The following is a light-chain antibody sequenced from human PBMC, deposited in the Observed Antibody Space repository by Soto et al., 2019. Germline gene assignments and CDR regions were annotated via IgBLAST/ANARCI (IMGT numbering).Light chain of an antibody. CDR2: GAS. Sequence: ETVMTQSPATLSVSPGERATLSCRASQSVNSNLAWYQQKLGQAPRVLIYGASNRATGIPARFSGSGSETDFTLTISSLEPEDFAVYYCQHYNYWPPKTFGQGTKVDI. CDR3: QHYNYWPPKT. CDR1: QSVNSN. J-gene: IGKJ1*01. V-gene: IGKV3D-15*01.